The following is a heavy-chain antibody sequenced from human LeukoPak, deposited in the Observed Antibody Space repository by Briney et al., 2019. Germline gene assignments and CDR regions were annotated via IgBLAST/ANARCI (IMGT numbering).Heavy chain of an antibody. D-gene: IGHD1-26*01. CDR3: ASPYSGSYYYYYMDV. J-gene: IGHJ6*03. Sequence: PGGSLRLSCAASEFSVGSNYMTWVRQAPGKGLDWVSLIYSGGSTYYPDSLKGRCIIFRHKSKNTLYLQMNSLRAEDTAVYYCASPYSGSYYYYYMDVWGKGTTVTVSS. CDR2: IYSGGST. CDR1: EFSVGSNY. V-gene: IGHV3-66*01.